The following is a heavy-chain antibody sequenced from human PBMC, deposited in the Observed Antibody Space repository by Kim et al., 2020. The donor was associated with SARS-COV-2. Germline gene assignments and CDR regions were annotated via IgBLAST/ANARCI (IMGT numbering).Heavy chain of an antibody. CDR3: ARTSARSSGGKDDY. Sequence: SGPTLVKPRPTLTLTCTVSGFSLSTNEMGVSWIRPPPGKALEWLARIDWDGEKYYSTSLQTRLTISKDTSKNQVVLTMTNMDPVDTATYYCARTSARSSGGKDDYWGQGTLVTVSS. V-gene: IGHV2-70*11. D-gene: IGHD2-15*01. J-gene: IGHJ4*02. CDR1: GFSLSTNEMG. CDR2: IDWDGEK.